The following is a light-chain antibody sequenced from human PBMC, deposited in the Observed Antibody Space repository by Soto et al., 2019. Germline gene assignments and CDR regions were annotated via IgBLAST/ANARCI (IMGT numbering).Light chain of an antibody. CDR1: QAVNTR. Sequence: EILLTQSPATLSSFPGDRGTLSCRASQAVNTRLAWYQHKPGQAPRILIYLTSNRAAGIPARFSGSGSETDFTLTISRLEPEDFEVYYCQQYGSSPRTFGQGTKVDIK. J-gene: IGKJ1*01. CDR2: LTS. V-gene: IGKV3-20*01. CDR3: QQYGSSPRT.